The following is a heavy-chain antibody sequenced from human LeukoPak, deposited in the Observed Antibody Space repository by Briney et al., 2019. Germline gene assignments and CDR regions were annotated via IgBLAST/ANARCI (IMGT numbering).Heavy chain of an antibody. V-gene: IGHV3-11*01. CDR2: ISSSGSTI. J-gene: IGHJ4*02. D-gene: IGHD3-22*01. CDR1: GFTFSDYY. CDR3: ARGPMDMYYYDSSGPRY. Sequence: GGSLRLSCAASGFTFSDYYMSWIRQAPGKGLEWVSYISSSGSTIYYADSVRGRFTISRDNAKNSLYLQMNSLRAEDTAVYYCARGPMDMYYYDSSGPRYWGQGTLVTVSS.